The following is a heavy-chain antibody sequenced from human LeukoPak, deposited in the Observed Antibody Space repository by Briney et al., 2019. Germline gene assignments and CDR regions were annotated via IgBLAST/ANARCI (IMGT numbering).Heavy chain of an antibody. CDR1: GGSISSYY. CDR2: IYYSGST. Sequence: SETLSLTCTVSGGSISSYYWSWIRQPPGKGLEWIGYIYYSGSTNYNPSLKSRVTISLDTSKNQFSLKLSSVTAADTAVYYCASGGYCGSTSCYPNWFDPWGQGTLVTVSS. CDR3: ASGGYCGSTSCYPNWFDP. D-gene: IGHD2-2*01. V-gene: IGHV4-59*01. J-gene: IGHJ5*02.